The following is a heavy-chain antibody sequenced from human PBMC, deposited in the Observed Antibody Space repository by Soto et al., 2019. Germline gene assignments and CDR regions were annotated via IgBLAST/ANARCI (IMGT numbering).Heavy chain of an antibody. J-gene: IGHJ3*02. V-gene: IGHV1-69*13. D-gene: IGHD2-15*01. Sequence: LVKVSCKASGGTFSTYAISWVRQAPGQGLEWMGGIIPIFGTAKNAQKFQGRVTITADELTNTAYMELSSLRSEDTAVYYCARVTPHDCTGGSCYSLAAFGIWGQGTMVTVSS. CDR2: IIPIFGTA. CDR1: GGTFSTYA. CDR3: ARVTPHDCTGGSCYSLAAFGI.